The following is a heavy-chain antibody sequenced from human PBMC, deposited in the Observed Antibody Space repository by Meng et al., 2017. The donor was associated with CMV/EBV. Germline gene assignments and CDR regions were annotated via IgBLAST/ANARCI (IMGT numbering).Heavy chain of an antibody. D-gene: IGHD2-15*01. V-gene: IGHV1-2*02. CDR2: INPNNGGT. Sequence: ASVKVSCKASRYTFTGCYIHWVRQAPGQGLEWMGWINPNNGGTNYTQKFQGRVTMTRDTSISTAYMELTRLRYDDTAVYYCARVDIVAAGFHYGMDVWGQGTTVTVSS. CDR1: RYTFTGCY. CDR3: ARVDIVAAGFHYGMDV. J-gene: IGHJ6*02.